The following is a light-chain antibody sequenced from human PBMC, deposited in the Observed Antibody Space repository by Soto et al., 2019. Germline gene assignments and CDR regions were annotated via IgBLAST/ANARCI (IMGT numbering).Light chain of an antibody. Sequence: QSALTHPPSASGSPGQSVTISCTGTSSDVGGYNYVSWYQQHPGKAPKLMIYEVSKRPSGVPDRFSGSKSGNTASLTVSGLQAEDEADYYCSSYADSNIPDVFGTGTKLTVL. CDR1: SSDVGGYNY. J-gene: IGLJ1*01. CDR2: EVS. CDR3: SSYADSNIPDV. V-gene: IGLV2-8*01.